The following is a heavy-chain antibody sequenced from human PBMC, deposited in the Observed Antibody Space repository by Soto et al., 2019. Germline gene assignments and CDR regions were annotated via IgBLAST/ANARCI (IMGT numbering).Heavy chain of an antibody. D-gene: IGHD3-10*01. V-gene: IGHV4-30-4*01. J-gene: IGHJ5*01. CDR1: GGSISSGDYS. CDR2: IHYSGST. Sequence: SETLSLTCTVSGGSISSGDYSWNWIRQPPGKGLEWIGYIHYSGSTYYNAPLKSRVIISEDTSKNQFSLKVKSVTAADTAVFYCARAPSYDSGSYERIGWFDSWGQGALVTVSS. CDR3: ARAPSYDSGSYERIGWFDS.